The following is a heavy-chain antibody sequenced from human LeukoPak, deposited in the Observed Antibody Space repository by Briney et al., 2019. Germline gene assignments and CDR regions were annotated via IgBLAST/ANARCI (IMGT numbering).Heavy chain of an antibody. D-gene: IGHD2-2*01. Sequence: GGSLRLSCAASGFTFSSYSMNWVRQAPGKGREGVAYISSSSSTIYYADSVKGRFTISRDNAKNSLYLQMNSLRAEDTAVYYCARGDCSSTSCYFFRSPGLYYMDVWGKGTTVTVSS. J-gene: IGHJ6*03. CDR3: ARGDCSSTSCYFFRSPGLYYMDV. V-gene: IGHV3-48*01. CDR2: ISSSSSTI. CDR1: GFTFSSYS.